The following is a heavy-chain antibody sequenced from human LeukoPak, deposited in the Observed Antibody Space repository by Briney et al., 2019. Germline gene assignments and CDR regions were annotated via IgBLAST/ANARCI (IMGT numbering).Heavy chain of an antibody. D-gene: IGHD3-3*01. Sequence: SVKVSCKASGGTFSSYAISWVRQAPGQGLEWMGGIIPIFGTANYAQKFQGRVTITADRSTSTAYMELSSLRSEDTAVYYCARAYPGGDFWSGYYFDYWGQGTLVTVSS. CDR1: GGTFSSYA. V-gene: IGHV1-69*06. CDR2: IIPIFGTA. CDR3: ARAYPGGDFWSGYYFDY. J-gene: IGHJ4*02.